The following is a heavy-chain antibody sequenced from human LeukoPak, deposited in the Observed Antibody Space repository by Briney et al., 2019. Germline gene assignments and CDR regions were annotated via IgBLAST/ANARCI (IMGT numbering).Heavy chain of an antibody. CDR3: ASVVGGYYPPVEGFDM. V-gene: IGHV3-74*01. D-gene: IGHD3-3*01. Sequence: GGSLRLSCAASGFTFSSRWMHWVRQAPGKGLVWVSRINRDGSSTSYADSVKGRFTISRDNAKNTLYLQMNSLRAEDTAVYYCASVVGGYYPPVEGFDMWGQGTMVTVSS. CDR1: GFTFSSRW. J-gene: IGHJ3*02. CDR2: INRDGSST.